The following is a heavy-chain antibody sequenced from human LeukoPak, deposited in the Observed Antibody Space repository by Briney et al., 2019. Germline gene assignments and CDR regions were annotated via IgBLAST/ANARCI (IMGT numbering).Heavy chain of an antibody. D-gene: IGHD4-17*01. CDR3: AKAHDYGDYAGFDY. CDR1: GFNFYDYA. CDR2: ISWNSGNI. V-gene: IGHV3-9*01. J-gene: IGHJ4*02. Sequence: GGSLRLSCAASGFNFYDYAMHWVRQAPGKGLEWVSGISWNSGNIAYADSGKGRFTISRDSAKTSLYLQINNLRAEDTALYYCAKAHDYGDYAGFDYWGQGTLVSVSS.